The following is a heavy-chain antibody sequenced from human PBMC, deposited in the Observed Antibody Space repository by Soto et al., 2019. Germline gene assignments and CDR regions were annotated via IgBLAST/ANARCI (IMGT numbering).Heavy chain of an antibody. J-gene: IGHJ4*02. D-gene: IGHD1-20*01. CDR2: IGPSGDTT. V-gene: IGHV3-23*01. CDR1: GFTFSTYA. Sequence: EVQVLESGGDLVQPGGSLRLSCAASGFTFSTYAMSWVRQAPGKGLEWVSAIGPSGDTTYYADSVKGRFTISRDNSKNPLFLQLSGLRAEDTAEYCCVAISRYNCWSGDHWGQGNLVTVSS. CDR3: VAISRYNCWSGDH.